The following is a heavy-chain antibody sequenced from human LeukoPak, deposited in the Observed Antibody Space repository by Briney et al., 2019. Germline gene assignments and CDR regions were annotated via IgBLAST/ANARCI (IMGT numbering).Heavy chain of an antibody. CDR1: GFTLSDYW. V-gene: IGHV3-74*01. J-gene: IGHJ4*02. D-gene: IGHD1-7*01. Sequence: PGGSLRLSCAASGFTLSDYWMNWVRQAPGKGPVWVSHISPDGRNIAYADSVKGRFTISRDSAKNTLYLQMNSLRVGDTAVYYCVREGGGTTPYDCWGQGTLLTVSS. CDR2: ISPDGRNI. CDR3: VREGGGTTPYDC.